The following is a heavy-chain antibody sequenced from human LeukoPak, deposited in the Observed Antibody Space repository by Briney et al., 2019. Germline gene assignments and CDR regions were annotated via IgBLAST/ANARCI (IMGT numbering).Heavy chain of an antibody. Sequence: ASVKVSCKASGYTFTGYHIHWVRQAPGQGLEWMGRINPYSGDTNFAQKFQGRDTMTRDTSITTAYMDLSSLTPDDTAIYYCARDVVVVVGASRSNFYFYMDVWGKGTTVTVSS. CDR1: GYTFTGYH. J-gene: IGHJ6*03. CDR2: INPYSGDT. V-gene: IGHV1-2*06. D-gene: IGHD2-15*01. CDR3: ARDVVVVVGASRSNFYFYMDV.